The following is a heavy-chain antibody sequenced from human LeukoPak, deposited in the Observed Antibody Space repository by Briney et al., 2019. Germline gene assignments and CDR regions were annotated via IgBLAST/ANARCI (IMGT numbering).Heavy chain of an antibody. CDR3: ARSYDTNFDY. D-gene: IGHD3-3*01. V-gene: IGHV4-59*01. CDR1: GGSIRSYY. J-gene: IGHJ4*02. CDR2: IYFSGST. Sequence: PSETLSLTCTVSGGSIRSYYWSWIRQPPGKGLEWIGYIYFSGSTSYNPSLKSRVTISVDRSKNQFSLKLSAVAAADTAVYYCARSYDTNFDYWGQGTLVTVSS.